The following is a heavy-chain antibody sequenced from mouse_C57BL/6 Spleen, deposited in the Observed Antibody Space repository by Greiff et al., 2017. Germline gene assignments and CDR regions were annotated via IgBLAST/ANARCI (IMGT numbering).Heavy chain of an antibody. J-gene: IGHJ2*01. CDR1: GFTFSSYA. Sequence: EVQLVESGGGLVKPGGSLKLSCAASGFTFSSYAMSWVRQTPEKRLEWVATISDGGSYTYYPDNVKGRFTISRDNAKTNLYLQMSHLKSEDTAMYYCASLYEGSYGDYFDYWGQGTTLTVSS. V-gene: IGHV5-4*01. CDR3: ASLYEGSYGDYFDY. D-gene: IGHD2-3*01. CDR2: ISDGGSYT.